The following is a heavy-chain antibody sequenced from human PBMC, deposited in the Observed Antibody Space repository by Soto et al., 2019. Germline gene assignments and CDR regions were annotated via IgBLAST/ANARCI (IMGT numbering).Heavy chain of an antibody. V-gene: IGHV3-23*01. Sequence: SLRLSCAASGFTFSNDAMSWVRQAPGKGLEWVSTISGNGGSTYYADSVKGRFTISRDNSKNMLFLQINSLRDDDSAVYYCAKRPASIITFDYWGQGTPVTVSS. J-gene: IGHJ4*02. CDR2: ISGNGGST. CDR3: AKRPASIITFDY. CDR1: GFTFSNDA. D-gene: IGHD2-2*01.